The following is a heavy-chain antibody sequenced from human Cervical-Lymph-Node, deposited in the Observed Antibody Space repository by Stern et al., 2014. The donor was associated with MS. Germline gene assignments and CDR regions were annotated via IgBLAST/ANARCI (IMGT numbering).Heavy chain of an antibody. D-gene: IGHD1-26*01. CDR3: ARDLSGRDDS. V-gene: IGHV3-74*01. CDR2: INEDGSTT. J-gene: IGHJ4*02. Sequence: VQLVESGGGFVQPGGSLRLSCADSEFTFRTYWMHWVRQVPGKELMWVSRINEDGSTTNYADSVKGRFTISRDNGRNTLYLQMNSLRAEDTAVYYCARDLSGRDDSWGQGTLVTVSS. CDR1: EFTFRTYW.